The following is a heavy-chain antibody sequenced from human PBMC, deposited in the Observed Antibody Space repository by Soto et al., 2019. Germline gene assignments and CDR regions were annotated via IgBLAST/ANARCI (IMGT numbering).Heavy chain of an antibody. CDR1: GGSFSGYY. CDR2: INHSGST. Sequence: QVQLQQWGAGLLKPSETLSLTCAVYGGSFSGYYWSWIRQPPGKGLEWIGEINHSGSTNYNPSLTRRVNTSVNKSKHQFSLELSSETAADKAVYYCPRGHPSRTSCCRFDPWGQGTLVTVSS. J-gene: IGHJ5*02. D-gene: IGHD2-2*01. CDR3: PRGHPSRTSCCRFDP. V-gene: IGHV4-34*01.